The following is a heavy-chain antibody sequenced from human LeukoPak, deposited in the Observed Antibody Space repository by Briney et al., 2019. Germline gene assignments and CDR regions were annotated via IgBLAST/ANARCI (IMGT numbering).Heavy chain of an antibody. V-gene: IGHV3-23*01. J-gene: IGHJ2*01. D-gene: IGHD1-26*01. CDR1: GFTFSTYA. CDR3: AKDRTVGASYWYFDL. Sequence: PGGSLRLSCAASGFTFSTYAMSWVRQAPGKGLEWVSTISDSGANTYYADSVKGRFTISRDSSGNTLFLHMNTLRAEDTAIYYCAKDRTVGASYWYFDLWGRGTLVTVSS. CDR2: ISDSGANT.